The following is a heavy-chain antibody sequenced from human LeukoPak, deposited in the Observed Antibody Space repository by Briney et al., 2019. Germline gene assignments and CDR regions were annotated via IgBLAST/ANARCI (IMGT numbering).Heavy chain of an antibody. J-gene: IGHJ5*02. D-gene: IGHD6-13*01. CDR3: ARYGIAAASPHNWFDP. V-gene: IGHV4-59*08. CDR2: IYYSGST. CDR1: GGSISSYY. Sequence: SETLSLTCTVSGGSISSYYWSWIRQRPGKGMGWNGYIYYSGSTNYNPSLKSRVTISVDTSKNQFSLKLSSVTAADTAVYYCARYGIAAASPHNWFDPWGQGTLVTVSS.